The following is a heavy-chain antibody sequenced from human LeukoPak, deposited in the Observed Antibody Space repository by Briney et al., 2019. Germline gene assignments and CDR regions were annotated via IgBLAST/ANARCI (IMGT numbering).Heavy chain of an antibody. CDR1: GYTFTSYY. CDR3: ARDSLYYYDSSGYYPGFDY. J-gene: IGHJ4*02. Sequence: ASVKVSCKASGYTFTSYYMHWVRQAPGQGLEWMGIINPSGGSTSYAQKFQGRVTMTKDTSTSTVYMELSSLRSEDTAVYNCARDSLYYYDSSGYYPGFDYWGQGTLVTVSS. CDR2: INPSGGST. D-gene: IGHD3-22*01. V-gene: IGHV1-46*01.